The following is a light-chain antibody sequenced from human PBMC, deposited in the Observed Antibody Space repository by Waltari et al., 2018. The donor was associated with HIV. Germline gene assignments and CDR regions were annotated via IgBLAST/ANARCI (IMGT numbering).Light chain of an antibody. CDR1: ATDFSLSKF. CDR2: DVD. CDR3: ASFTGDNTVM. V-gene: IGLV2-14*03. Sequence: QSALTQPASVSGSPGQSITISCSGDATDFSLSKFVSWYQQHSGNPPRLILYDVDSRASGVSDRFSGSMSGNTASLTISGLRAEDEGHYYCASFTGDNTVMFGGGTEVTVL. J-gene: IGLJ3*02.